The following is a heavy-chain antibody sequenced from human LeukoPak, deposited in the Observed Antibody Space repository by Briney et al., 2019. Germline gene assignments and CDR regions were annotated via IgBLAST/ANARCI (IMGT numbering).Heavy chain of an antibody. CDR3: ARDSASGFGELFDY. CDR2: ISGSGGST. Sequence: GGSLRLSCAASGFTFNNYAMSWVRQAPGKGLEWVSAISGSGGSTYYADSVKGRFTISRDNSKNTLYLQMNSLRAEDTAVYYCARDSASGFGELFDYWGQGTLVTVSS. J-gene: IGHJ4*02. V-gene: IGHV3-23*01. CDR1: GFTFNNYA. D-gene: IGHD3-10*01.